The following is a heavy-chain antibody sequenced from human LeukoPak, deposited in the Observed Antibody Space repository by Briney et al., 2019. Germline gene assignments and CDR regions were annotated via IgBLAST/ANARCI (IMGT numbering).Heavy chain of an antibody. V-gene: IGHV1-69*04. J-gene: IGHJ6*02. CDR2: IIHILGIA. CDR3: ARPRLFGYNYYYYGMDV. D-gene: IGHD3-3*01. Sequence: ASVKVSCKASGCTFSSYAISWVRPAPGQGLEWMGRIIHILGIANYAQKFQGRVTITADKSTSTAYMELSSLRSEDTAVYYCARPRLFGYNYYYYGMDVWGQGTTVTVSS. CDR1: GCTFSSYA.